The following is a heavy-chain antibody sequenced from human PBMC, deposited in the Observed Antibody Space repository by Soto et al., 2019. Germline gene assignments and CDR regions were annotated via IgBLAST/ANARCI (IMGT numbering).Heavy chain of an antibody. D-gene: IGHD1-1*01. CDR3: ASWHEREHAYDV. CDR2: FYDVDGT. V-gene: IGHV3-53*01. J-gene: IGHJ3*01. CDR1: GLTVSGKKY. Sequence: DVQLVESGGGLIQPGESLRLSCAAFGLTVSGKKYVAWVRQAPGKGLEWVSAFYDVDGTYYADSVKGRFTTSRDSSKTTVYLQMNGLRHDDTAVYYCASWHEREHAYDVWGQGTTVTVSS.